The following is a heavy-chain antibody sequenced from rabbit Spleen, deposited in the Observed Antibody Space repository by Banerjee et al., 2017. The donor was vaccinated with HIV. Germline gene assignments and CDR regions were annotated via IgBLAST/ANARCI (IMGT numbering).Heavy chain of an antibody. Sequence: QSLEESGGDLVKPGASLTLTCKASGFSFNSGDDMCWVRQAPGKGLEWIACIDTGSSGFTYFATWAKGRFTCSKTSSTTVTLQMTSLTAADTATYFCARDLAGAIGWNFYLWGQGTLVTVS. CDR2: IDTGSSGFT. CDR3: ARDLAGAIGWNFYL. D-gene: IGHD4-1*01. J-gene: IGHJ4*01. CDR1: GFSFNSGDD. V-gene: IGHV1S40*01.